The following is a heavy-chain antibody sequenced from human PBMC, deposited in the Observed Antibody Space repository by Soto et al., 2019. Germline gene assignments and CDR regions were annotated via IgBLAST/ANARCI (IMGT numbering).Heavy chain of an antibody. CDR3: ARGPRYSSSWWSDY. CDR1: GGSFSGYY. D-gene: IGHD6-13*01. V-gene: IGHV4-34*01. Sequence: QVQLQQWGAGLLKPSETLSLTCAVYGGSFSGYYWSWIRQPPGKGLEWIGEINHSGSTNYNPSLKMRGTISGDTSKNQFSLKLSSVTAADTAVYYCARGPRYSSSWWSDYWGQGTLVTVSS. CDR2: INHSGST. J-gene: IGHJ4*02.